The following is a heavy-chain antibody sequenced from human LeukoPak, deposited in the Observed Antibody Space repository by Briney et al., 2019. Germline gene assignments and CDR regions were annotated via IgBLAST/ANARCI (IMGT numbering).Heavy chain of an antibody. J-gene: IGHJ4*02. CDR1: GFTFTNAW. CDR3: ARDNYDSSGPYYFDY. Sequence: EGSLRLSCEASGFTFTNAWMTWVRQAPGKGLEWVSYISSSSTTIYYADSVKGRFTISRDNAKNSLYLQMISLRAEDTAVYSCARDNYDSSGPYYFDYWGQGTLVTVSS. V-gene: IGHV3-48*04. CDR2: ISSSSTTI. D-gene: IGHD3-22*01.